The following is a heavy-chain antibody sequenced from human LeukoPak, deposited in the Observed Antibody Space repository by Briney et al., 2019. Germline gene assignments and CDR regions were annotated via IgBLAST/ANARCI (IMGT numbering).Heavy chain of an antibody. Sequence: SETLSLTCTVSGGSVSSGGYYWNWIRQPPGKGLEWIGYIYYSGSTNYNPSLKSRVTISVDTSKNQFSLKLSSVTAADTAVYYCARDQGHLDGFDIWGQGTVVTVSS. CDR3: ARDQGHLDGFDI. CDR2: IYYSGST. J-gene: IGHJ3*02. V-gene: IGHV4-61*08. CDR1: GGSVSSGGYY.